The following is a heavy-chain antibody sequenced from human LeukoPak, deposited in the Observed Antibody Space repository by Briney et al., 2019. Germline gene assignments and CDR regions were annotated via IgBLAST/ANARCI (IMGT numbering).Heavy chain of an antibody. CDR3: AREVGAPDWYFDL. V-gene: IGHV4-59*01. CDR1: GGSISSYY. CDR2: IYYSGST. D-gene: IGHD1-26*01. J-gene: IGHJ2*01. Sequence: SETLSLTCTVSGGSISSYYWSWIRQPPGKGLEWIGYIYYSGSTNYNPSLKSRVTISVETSKNQFSLQLSSVTAADTAVYYCAREVGAPDWYFDLWGRGTLVTVSS.